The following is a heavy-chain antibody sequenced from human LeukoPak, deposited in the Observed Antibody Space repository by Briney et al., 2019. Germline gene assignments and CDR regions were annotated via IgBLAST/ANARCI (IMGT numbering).Heavy chain of an antibody. CDR2: ISSSSSTI. V-gene: IGHV3-48*02. CDR1: GFTFSSYS. D-gene: IGHD1-1*01. CDR3: AREERSQFFSSDY. J-gene: IGHJ4*02. Sequence: GGSLRLSCAASGFTFSSYSMAWVRQAPGKGLEWVSYISSSSSTIYYADSVKGRFTISRDNAKNSLYLQMNSLRDEDTAVYYCAREERSQFFSSDYWGQGTLVTVSS.